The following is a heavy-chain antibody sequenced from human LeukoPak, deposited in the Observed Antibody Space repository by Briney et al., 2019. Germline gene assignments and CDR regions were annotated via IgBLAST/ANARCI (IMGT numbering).Heavy chain of an antibody. V-gene: IGHV4-39*02. CDR1: GGSISSSSYY. CDR2: IYYSGST. Sequence: SETLSLTCTVSGGSISSSSYYWGWIRQPPGKGLEWIGSIYYSGSTYYNSSLKSRVTISVDTSKNQFSLKLSSVTAADTAVYYCARDDDFSTDYWGQGTLVTVSS. CDR3: ARDDDFSTDY. D-gene: IGHD3/OR15-3a*01. J-gene: IGHJ4*02.